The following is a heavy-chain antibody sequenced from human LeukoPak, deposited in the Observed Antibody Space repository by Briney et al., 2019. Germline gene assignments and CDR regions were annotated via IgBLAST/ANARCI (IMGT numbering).Heavy chain of an antibody. CDR1: GFTFISYG. D-gene: IGHD2-21*01. Sequence: PGGSLRLSCAASGFTFISYGMHWVRQAPGKGLEWVAVISYDGSNKYYADSVRGRFTITRDNSKNTLDLQMNALRAEDTAVYYCVRGSVTYSGGYFQHWGQGTLVTVSS. J-gene: IGHJ1*01. CDR3: VRGSVTYSGGYFQH. V-gene: IGHV3-30*03. CDR2: ISYDGSNK.